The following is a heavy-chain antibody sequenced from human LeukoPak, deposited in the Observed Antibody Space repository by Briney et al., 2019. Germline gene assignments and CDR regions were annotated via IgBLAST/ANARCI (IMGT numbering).Heavy chain of an antibody. D-gene: IGHD3-9*01. Sequence: GRSLRLSCAASGFTFSSYGMHWVRQAPGKGLEWVAVIWYDGSNKYYAVSVKGRFTISRDNSKNTLYLQMNSLRAEDTAVYYCARAERVYDIDGMDVWGQGTTVTVSS. J-gene: IGHJ6*02. CDR2: IWYDGSNK. CDR3: ARAERVYDIDGMDV. V-gene: IGHV3-33*01. CDR1: GFTFSSYG.